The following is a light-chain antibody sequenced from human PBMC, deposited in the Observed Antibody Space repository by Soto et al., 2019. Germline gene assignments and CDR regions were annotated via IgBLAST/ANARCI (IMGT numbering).Light chain of an antibody. CDR2: GAS. CDR1: QSVSSSY. J-gene: IGKJ1*01. Sequence: EIVLTQSPGTLSLSPGERATLSCRASQSVSSSYLAWYQQKPGQAPRLLIYGASSRATGIADRFSGSGSGTDFTLTISRLEPEDFVVYYCQQYGSSPLTFGQGTKVEIK. V-gene: IGKV3-20*01. CDR3: QQYGSSPLT.